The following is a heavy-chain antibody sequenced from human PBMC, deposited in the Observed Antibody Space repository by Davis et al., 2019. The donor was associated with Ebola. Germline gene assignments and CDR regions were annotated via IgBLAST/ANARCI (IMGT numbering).Heavy chain of an antibody. CDR3: AEGGTNNFLGAN. D-gene: IGHD2-8*01. CDR2: ISAGGTAP. V-gene: IGHV3-23*01. J-gene: IGHJ4*02. Sequence: GESLMISCAASEFTFSSYGMTWVRQAPGKGLEWVSSISAGGTAPYYADSVKGRFTISRDNSKNTLSLQMDSLRAEDTAVFYCAEGGTNNFLGANWGQGTLVTVSS. CDR1: EFTFSSYG.